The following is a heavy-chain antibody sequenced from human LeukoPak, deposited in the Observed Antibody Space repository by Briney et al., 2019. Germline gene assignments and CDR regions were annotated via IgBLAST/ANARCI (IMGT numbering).Heavy chain of an antibody. CDR3: ARDGLHTAHFDY. Sequence: GGSLRLSCAASGFIFSSYSMNWVRQAPGKKLEWVSFISSSSITIYYADSVKGRFTISRDNAKNSLYLQMNSLRDDDTAVYYCARDGLHTAHFDYWGQGTLVTVSS. CDR2: ISSSSITI. CDR1: GFIFSSYS. D-gene: IGHD5-18*01. J-gene: IGHJ4*02. V-gene: IGHV3-48*02.